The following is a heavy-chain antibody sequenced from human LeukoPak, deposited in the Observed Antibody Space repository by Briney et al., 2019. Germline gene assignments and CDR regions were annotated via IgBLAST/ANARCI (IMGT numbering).Heavy chain of an antibody. CDR1: GGSISSYY. V-gene: IGHV4-59*12. J-gene: IGHJ5*02. CDR3: ARDRTITMVRGVINPYNWFDP. D-gene: IGHD3-10*01. Sequence: SETLSLTCTVSGGSISSYYWNWIRQPPGKGLEWIGYIYYSGNTNYNPSLKSRVTMSVDTSKNQFSLKLSSVTAADTAVYYCARDRTITMVRGVINPYNWFDPWGQGTLVTVSS. CDR2: IYYSGNT.